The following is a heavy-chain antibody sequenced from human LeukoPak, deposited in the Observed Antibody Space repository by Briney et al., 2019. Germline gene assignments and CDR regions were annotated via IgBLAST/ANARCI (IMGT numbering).Heavy chain of an antibody. D-gene: IGHD1-26*01. J-gene: IGHJ6*02. CDR2: ISSSSSYI. Sequence: PGGSLRLSCAASGFTFSSYSMNWVRQAPGKGLEWVSSISSSSSYIYYADSVKGRFTISRDNAKNSLYLQMNSLRAEDTAVYYCARNSEGASYYYYYGMDVWGQGTTVTVSS. CDR1: GFTFSSYS. CDR3: ARNSEGASYYYYYGMDV. V-gene: IGHV3-21*01.